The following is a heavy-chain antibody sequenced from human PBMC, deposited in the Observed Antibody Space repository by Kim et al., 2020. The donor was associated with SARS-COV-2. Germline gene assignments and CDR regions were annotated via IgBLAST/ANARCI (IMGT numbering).Heavy chain of an antibody. Sequence: ASVKVSCKVSGYFVTKLSIHWVRQAPGEGLEWMGGFHAPAGEKIYAQKFQGRVSMTEERSTDTAYMELSRLTSEDTAVYFCATGILGAFDVWGQGAMVTVSS. CDR1: GYFVTKLS. V-gene: IGHV1-24*01. J-gene: IGHJ3*01. CDR3: ATGILGAFDV. CDR2: FHAPAGEK. D-gene: IGHD3-16*01.